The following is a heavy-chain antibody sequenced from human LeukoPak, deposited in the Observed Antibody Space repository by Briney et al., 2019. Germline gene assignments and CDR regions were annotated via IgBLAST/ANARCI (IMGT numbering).Heavy chain of an antibody. CDR3: ARGGDGTGYDFWSGYYSE. J-gene: IGHJ4*02. CDR2: MNPNSGNT. D-gene: IGHD3-3*01. CDR1: GYTFTNYD. V-gene: IGHV1-8*01. Sequence: ASVKVSCKASGYTFTNYDINWVRQATGQGLEWMGWMNPNSGNTGYAQKFQGRVTITRNTSISTAYMELSSLRSEDTAVYYCARGGDGTGYDFWSGYYSEWGQGTLVTVSS.